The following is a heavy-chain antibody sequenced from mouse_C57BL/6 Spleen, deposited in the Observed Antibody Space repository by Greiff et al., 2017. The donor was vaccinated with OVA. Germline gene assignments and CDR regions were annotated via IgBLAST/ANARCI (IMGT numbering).Heavy chain of an antibody. Sequence: VQLQQSGAELVRPGASVTLSCKASGYTFTDYEMHWVKQTPVHGLEWIGAIDPETGGTAYNQKFKGKAILTADKSSSTAYMELRSLTSEDSAVYYCTSSQLGRAMDYWGQGTSVTVSS. V-gene: IGHV1-15*01. CDR3: TSSQLGRAMDY. J-gene: IGHJ4*01. CDR1: GYTFTDYE. CDR2: IDPETGGT. D-gene: IGHD4-1*02.